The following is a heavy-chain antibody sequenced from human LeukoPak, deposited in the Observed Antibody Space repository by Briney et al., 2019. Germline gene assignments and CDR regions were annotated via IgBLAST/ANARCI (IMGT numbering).Heavy chain of an antibody. D-gene: IGHD2-15*01. Sequence: GGSLRLSCAASGVTFSDYYMSWVRQAQGKGLEWVAYISSSGSTIYYADSGKGGFTISRDKDKNSLPLQMSSLRAEHTAVYYCASESEGVGYCSGCSCYFDYWGQGTLVTVSS. CDR1: GVTFSDYY. CDR2: ISSSGSTI. V-gene: IGHV3-11*01. J-gene: IGHJ4*02. CDR3: ASESEGVGYCSGCSCYFDY.